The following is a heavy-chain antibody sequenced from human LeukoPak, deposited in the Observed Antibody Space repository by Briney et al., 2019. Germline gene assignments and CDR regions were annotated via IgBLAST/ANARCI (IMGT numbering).Heavy chain of an antibody. CDR2: INHNGST. Sequence: SESLSLTCAVYCGSFSVYYWSWIRQPPGKGLEWIVEINHNGSTNYNPSLRTRFTISVDTSKNQFPLKLSSVTAADTAVYYCARVLSGVRGVILNYYYYGMDVWGQGTKVTVSS. V-gene: IGHV4-34*01. D-gene: IGHD3-10*01. CDR1: CGSFSVYY. CDR3: ARVLSGVRGVILNYYYYGMDV. J-gene: IGHJ6*02.